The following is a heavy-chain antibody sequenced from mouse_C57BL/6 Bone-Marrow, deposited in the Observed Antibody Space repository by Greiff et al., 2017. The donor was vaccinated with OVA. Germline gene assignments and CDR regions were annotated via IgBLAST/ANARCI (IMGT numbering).Heavy chain of an antibody. Sequence: VQLQQSGAELVRPGASVKLSCTASGFNIKDAYMHWVKQRPEQGLEWIGWIDPENGDTTYASKFQGKATITADTSSNTAYMQLSSLTSEDTAVYYCTSFTTVVASRADWGQGTLVTVSA. J-gene: IGHJ3*01. CDR3: TSFTTVVASRAD. D-gene: IGHD1-1*01. V-gene: IGHV14-4*01. CDR2: IDPENGDT. CDR1: GFNIKDAY.